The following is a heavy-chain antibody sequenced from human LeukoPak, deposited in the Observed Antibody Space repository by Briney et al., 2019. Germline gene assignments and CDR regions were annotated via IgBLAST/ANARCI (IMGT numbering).Heavy chain of an antibody. Sequence: SVTVSCTASGGTFSSYAISWVRQAPGQGPEWMGGITPMFGTANYAQKFQGRVTITADESTSTAYMELSSLRSEDTAVYYCASALVVVAATPVDFLSPLDYWGQGTLVTVSS. CDR2: ITPMFGTA. J-gene: IGHJ4*02. D-gene: IGHD2-15*01. CDR3: ASALVVVAATPVDFLSPLDY. V-gene: IGHV1-69*13. CDR1: GGTFSSYA.